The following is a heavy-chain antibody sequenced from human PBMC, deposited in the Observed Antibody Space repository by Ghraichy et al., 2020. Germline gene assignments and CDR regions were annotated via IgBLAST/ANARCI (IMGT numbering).Heavy chain of an antibody. CDR1: GGSISSYY. Sequence: SETLSLTCTVSGGSISSYYWSWIRQPPGKGLEWIGYIYYSGSTNYNPSLKSRVTISVDTSKNQFSLKLSSVTAADTAVYYCARDSAGFGEYSMYGMDVWGQGTTVTVSS. J-gene: IGHJ6*02. V-gene: IGHV4-59*01. CDR3: ARDSAGFGEYSMYGMDV. D-gene: IGHD3-10*01. CDR2: IYYSGST.